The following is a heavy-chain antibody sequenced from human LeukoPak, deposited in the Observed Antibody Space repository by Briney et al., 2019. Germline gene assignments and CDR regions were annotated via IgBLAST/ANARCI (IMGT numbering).Heavy chain of an antibody. J-gene: IGHJ2*01. CDR2: ISGSSTST. CDR3: AKAFFGELSLATAYFDL. V-gene: IGHV3-23*01. CDR1: GFTFSTYA. D-gene: IGHD3-10*01. Sequence: GGSLRLSCAASGFTFSTYAMAWVRQAPGKGLEWVSTISGSSTSTYYADSVKGRFTISRDNSKNTLYLQMNSLRAEDTAVYYCAKAFFGELSLATAYFDLWGRGTLVTVSS.